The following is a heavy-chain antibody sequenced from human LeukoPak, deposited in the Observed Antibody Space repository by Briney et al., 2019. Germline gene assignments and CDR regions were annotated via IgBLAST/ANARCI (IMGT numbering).Heavy chain of an antibody. V-gene: IGHV4-39*01. Sequence: SETLSLTCTVSGGSIRSSYYCWGWIRQPPGKGLEWIGSIYDSGSTYYNPSLKSRVTISVDTSKNQFSLKLSSVTAADTAVYYCARHRYDPGMDVWGQGTTVTVSS. CDR2: IYDSGST. CDR1: GGSIRSSYYC. D-gene: IGHD3-16*01. CDR3: ARHRYDPGMDV. J-gene: IGHJ6*02.